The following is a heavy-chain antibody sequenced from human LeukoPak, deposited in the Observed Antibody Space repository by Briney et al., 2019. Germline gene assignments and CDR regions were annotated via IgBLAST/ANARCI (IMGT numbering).Heavy chain of an antibody. CDR1: GDSISSSSYY. J-gene: IGHJ6*02. D-gene: IGHD6-13*01. Sequence: SETLSLTCTVSGDSISSSSYYWGWIRQPPGKGLEWIGNIYYSGSAYYNPSLKSRVTISIDTSKNQFSLKLSSVTAADTAVYYCARRSSSWKIYGMDVWGQGTTVTVSS. V-gene: IGHV4-39*01. CDR3: ARRSSSWKIYGMDV. CDR2: IYYSGSA.